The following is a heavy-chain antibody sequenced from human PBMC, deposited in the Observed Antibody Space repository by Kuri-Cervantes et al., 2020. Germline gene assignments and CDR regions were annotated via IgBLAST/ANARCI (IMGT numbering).Heavy chain of an antibody. CDR2: ISASGVNT. J-gene: IGHJ3*02. CDR1: GFTFSSYA. D-gene: IGHD3-10*01. V-gene: IGHV3-23*01. CDR3: YYYGSGSYYQDAFDI. Sequence: GESLKISCAASGFTFSSYAMSWVRQAPGKGLEWVSGISASGVNTYYADSVKGRFTISRDNSKNTLFLQVNSLRVEDTAVYYCYYYGSGSYYQDAFDIWGQGTMVTVSS.